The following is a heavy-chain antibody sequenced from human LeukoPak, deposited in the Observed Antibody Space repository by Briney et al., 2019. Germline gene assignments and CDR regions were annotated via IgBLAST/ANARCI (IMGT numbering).Heavy chain of an antibody. CDR2: ISYDGSNK. V-gene: IGHV3-30-3*01. J-gene: IGHJ4*02. D-gene: IGHD6-13*01. CDR1: GFTFSGYA. CDR3: ARDGKGLAAAGLFDY. Sequence: PGGSLRLSCAASGFTFSGYAMHWVRQAPGKGLEWVAVISYDGSNKYYADSEKGRFTISRDNSKNTLYLQMNSLRAEDTAVYYCARDGKGLAAAGLFDYWGQGTLVTVSS.